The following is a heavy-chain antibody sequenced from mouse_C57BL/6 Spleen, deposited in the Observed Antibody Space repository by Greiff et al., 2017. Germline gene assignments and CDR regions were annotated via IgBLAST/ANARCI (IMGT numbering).Heavy chain of an antibody. V-gene: IGHV1-82*01. CDR1: GYAFSSSW. Sequence: VKLQESGPELVKPGASVKISCKASGYAFSSSWMNWVKQRPGKGLEWIGRIYPGDGDTNYNGKFKGKATLTADKSSSTAYMQLSSLTSEDSAVYFCARGRNYYGSRVAMDYWGQGTSVTVSS. CDR2: IYPGDGDT. D-gene: IGHD1-1*01. J-gene: IGHJ4*01. CDR3: ARGRNYYGSRVAMDY.